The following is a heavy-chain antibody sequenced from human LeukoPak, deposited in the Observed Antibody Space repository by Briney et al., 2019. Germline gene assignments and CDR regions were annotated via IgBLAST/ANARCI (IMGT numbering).Heavy chain of an antibody. D-gene: IGHD4-23*01. Sequence: GGSLRRSCAASEFAFSTYNMNWVRQAPGKGLEWVSYISTGSSTTYYADSVKGRFTISRDNVENSLYLQMNSLRDEDTAVYYCARVAAGYSVNYFDYWGQGTLVTVSS. V-gene: IGHV3-48*02. CDR1: EFAFSTYN. CDR3: ARVAAGYSVNYFDY. J-gene: IGHJ4*02. CDR2: ISTGSSTT.